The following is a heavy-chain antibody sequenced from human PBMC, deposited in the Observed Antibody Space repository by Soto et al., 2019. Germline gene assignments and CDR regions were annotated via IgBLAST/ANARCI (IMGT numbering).Heavy chain of an antibody. Sequence: AASVKVSWKAAGGTFSSYAISWVRQDPGQGLEWMGGIIPIFGTANYAQKFQGRVTITADESTSTAYMELSSLRSEDTAVYYCARERQQIPIPRGVWYYYYGMDVWGQGTTVTVSS. CDR1: GGTFSSYA. J-gene: IGHJ6*02. D-gene: IGHD3-16*01. CDR2: IIPIFGTA. CDR3: ARERQQIPIPRGVWYYYYGMDV. V-gene: IGHV1-69*13.